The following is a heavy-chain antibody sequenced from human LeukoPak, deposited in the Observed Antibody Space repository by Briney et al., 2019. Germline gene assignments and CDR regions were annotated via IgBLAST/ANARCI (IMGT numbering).Heavy chain of an antibody. J-gene: IGHJ4*02. CDR1: GYTFTSYG. CDR3: ARDALLVDTAMVANFDY. D-gene: IGHD5-18*01. V-gene: IGHV1-18*01. Sequence: ASVKVSCKASGYTFTSYGISWVRQAPGQGLEWMGWISACNGNTNYAQKLQGRVTMTTDTSTSTAYMELRSLRSDDTAVYYCARDALLVDTAMVANFDYWGQGTLVTVSS. CDR2: ISACNGNT.